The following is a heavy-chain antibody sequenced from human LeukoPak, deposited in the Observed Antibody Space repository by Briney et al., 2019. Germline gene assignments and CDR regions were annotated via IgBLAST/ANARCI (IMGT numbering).Heavy chain of an antibody. CDR3: ARYKNEYSSSFYGVDV. D-gene: IGHD6-6*01. J-gene: IGHJ6*02. Sequence: GGSLRLSCAASGFTFSSYSMTWVRQAPGKGLEWVSYISSSSSTIYYADSVKGRFTISRDNAKNSLYLQMNSLRDEDTAVYYCARYKNEYSSSFYGVDVWGQGTTVTVSS. CDR1: GFTFSSYS. V-gene: IGHV3-48*02. CDR2: ISSSSSTI.